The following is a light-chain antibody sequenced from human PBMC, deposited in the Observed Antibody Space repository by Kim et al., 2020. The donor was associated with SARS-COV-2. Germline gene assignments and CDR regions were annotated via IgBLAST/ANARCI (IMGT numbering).Light chain of an antibody. CDR3: QQYGSSPLT. V-gene: IGKV3-20*01. Sequence: SSGEKSALSSRATQSLSSSYLAWYQQKPGQPPRLLIYGASSRATGIPDRFSGSGSGTDFTLTISRLEPEDFAVYSCQQYGSSPLTFGRGTKVDIK. J-gene: IGKJ4*01. CDR2: GAS. CDR1: QSLSSSY.